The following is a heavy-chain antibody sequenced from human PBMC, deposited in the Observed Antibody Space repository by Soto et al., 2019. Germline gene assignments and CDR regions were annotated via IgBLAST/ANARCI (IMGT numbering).Heavy chain of an antibody. J-gene: IGHJ4*02. D-gene: IGHD4-17*01. V-gene: IGHV3-9*01. CDR3: AKDNDYGGRGTDY. Sequence: EVQMVESGGGLVQPGKSLRLSCAASGFTVDDYAMHWVRQGPGKGLEWVSGISYNSGSIGYADSVKGRFTISRDNARKSLYLQMNSLRPEDTALYFCAKDNDYGGRGTDYWGQGTLVTVSS. CDR2: ISYNSGSI. CDR1: GFTVDDYA.